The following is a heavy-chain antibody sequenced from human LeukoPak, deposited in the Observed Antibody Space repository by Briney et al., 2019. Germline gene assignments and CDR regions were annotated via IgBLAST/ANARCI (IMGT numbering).Heavy chain of an antibody. CDR2: ISSSSSYI. V-gene: IGHV3-21*04. J-gene: IGHJ6*03. CDR3: ARAPGYGNVNYYYYMDV. D-gene: IGHD5-18*01. Sequence: GGSLRLSCAASGFTFSSYSMNWVRQAPGKGLEWVSSISSSSSYIYYADSVEGRFTISRDNAKNSLYLQMNSLRAEDTAVYYCARAPGYGNVNYYYYMDVWGKGTTVTISS. CDR1: GFTFSSYS.